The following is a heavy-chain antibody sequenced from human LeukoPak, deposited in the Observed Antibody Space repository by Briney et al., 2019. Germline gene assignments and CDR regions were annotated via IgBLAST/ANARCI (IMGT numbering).Heavy chain of an antibody. CDR1: GYTFTSYA. J-gene: IGHJ4*02. CDR3: ARDEDYYGSGSYYQVDY. D-gene: IGHD3-10*01. Sequence: ASVKVSCKASGYTFTSYAMNWVRQAPGQGLEWMGWINPNSGGTNYAQKFQGRVTMTRDTSISTAYMELSRLRSDDTAVYYCARDEDYYGSGSYYQVDYWGQGTLVTVSS. V-gene: IGHV1-2*02. CDR2: INPNSGGT.